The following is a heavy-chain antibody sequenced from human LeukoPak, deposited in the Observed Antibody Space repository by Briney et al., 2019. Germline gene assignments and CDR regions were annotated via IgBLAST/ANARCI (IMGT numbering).Heavy chain of an antibody. J-gene: IGHJ4*02. CDR3: AKDIPSSSWYLGH. D-gene: IGHD6-13*01. CDR1: GFTFSSSG. Sequence: GGSLRLSCAASGFTFSSSGMHWVRQAPGKGLEWVALIRSDGSNKYYADSVKGRFTVSRDNSKDTLYLQMNSLRPDDTAVYYCAKDIPSSSWYLGHWGQGTLVTVSS. V-gene: IGHV3-30*02. CDR2: IRSDGSNK.